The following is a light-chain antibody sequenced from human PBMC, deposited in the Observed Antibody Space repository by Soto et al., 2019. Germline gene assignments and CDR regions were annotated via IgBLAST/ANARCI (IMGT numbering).Light chain of an antibody. CDR2: DAS. Sequence: EIELTQSPATLSLSPGERASLSCGASQSVSSNSLAWYQQKPGLAPRLLIYDASTRATGIPDRFSGSGSGTDFTLTISRLEPEDFAVYYCQQYAGSPQTFGQGTRVEIK. CDR3: QQYAGSPQT. V-gene: IGKV3D-20*01. J-gene: IGKJ1*01. CDR1: QSVSSNS.